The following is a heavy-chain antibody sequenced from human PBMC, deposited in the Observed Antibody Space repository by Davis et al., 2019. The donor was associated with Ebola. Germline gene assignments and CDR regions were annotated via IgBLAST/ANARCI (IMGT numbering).Heavy chain of an antibody. CDR2: ISSSSSYT. CDR3: ARGYSTLALTYHFDS. J-gene: IGHJ4*02. V-gene: IGHV3-11*05. D-gene: IGHD6-13*01. CDR1: GFTFSDYY. Sequence: PGGSLRLSCAASGFTFSDYYMSWIRQAPGKGLEWVSYISSSSSYTYYADSVKGRFTISRDNSKKTVYLALNIVRDEDTALYYCARGYSTLALTYHFDSWGQGTLVTASS.